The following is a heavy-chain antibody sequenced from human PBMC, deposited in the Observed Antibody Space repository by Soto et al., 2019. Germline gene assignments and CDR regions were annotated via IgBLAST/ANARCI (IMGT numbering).Heavy chain of an antibody. V-gene: IGHV4-59*01. J-gene: IGHJ4*02. CDR1: GGSISSYY. Sequence: PSETLSLTCTVSGGSISSYYWSCILQPPEKGLEWIGYIYYSWSTNYNPSLKSRVTISVDTSKNQFSLKLSSVTAADTAVYYCARDTPGAAAGLDYWGQGTLVTVSS. CDR3: ARDTPGAAAGLDY. CDR2: IYYSWST. D-gene: IGHD6-13*01.